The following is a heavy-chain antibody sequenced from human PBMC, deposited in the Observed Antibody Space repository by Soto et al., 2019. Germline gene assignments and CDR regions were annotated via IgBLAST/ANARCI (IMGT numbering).Heavy chain of an antibody. CDR1: GFTFGDYA. CDR2: IRSKAYGGTT. D-gene: IGHD3-9*01. J-gene: IGHJ6*02. V-gene: IGHV3-49*03. Sequence: PGGSLRLSCTASGFTFGDYAMSWFRQAPGKGLEWVGFIRSKAYGGTTEYAASVKGRFTISRDDSKSIAYLQMNSLKTEDTAVYYCTRDLLRDILTGYGYGMDVWGQGTTVTVSS. CDR3: TRDLLRDILTGYGYGMDV.